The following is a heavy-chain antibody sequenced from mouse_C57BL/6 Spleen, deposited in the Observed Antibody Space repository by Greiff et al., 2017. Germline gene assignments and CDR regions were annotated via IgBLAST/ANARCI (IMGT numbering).Heavy chain of an antibody. CDR2: INYDGSST. J-gene: IGHJ2*01. D-gene: IGHD2-1*01. V-gene: IGHV5-16*01. CDR3: ARDSIYYGIDY. Sequence: DVMLVASEGGLVQPGSSMKLSCTASGFTFSDYYMAWVRQVPEKGLEWVANINYDGSSTYYLDSLKSRFIISRDNAKNILYLQMSSLKSEDTATYYCARDSIYYGIDYWGQGTTLTVSS. CDR1: GFTFSDYY.